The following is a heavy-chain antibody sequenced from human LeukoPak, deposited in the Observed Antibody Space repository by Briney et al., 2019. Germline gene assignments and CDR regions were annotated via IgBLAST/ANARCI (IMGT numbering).Heavy chain of an antibody. D-gene: IGHD3-3*01. V-gene: IGHV4-59*12. CDR1: GGSINTYC. Sequence: PSETLSLTCTVSGGSINTYCWSWIRQPPGKGLEWIGYVYYSGTANYNPSLKSRVVISVDTSKNQFSLKLSSVTAADTAVYYCARDLSQHRYYDFWSGYYFHAFDIWGQGTMVTVSS. J-gene: IGHJ3*02. CDR2: VYYSGTA. CDR3: ARDLSQHRYYDFWSGYYFHAFDI.